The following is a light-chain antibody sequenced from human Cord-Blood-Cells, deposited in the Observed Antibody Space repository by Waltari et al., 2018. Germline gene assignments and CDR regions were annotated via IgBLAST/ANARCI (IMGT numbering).Light chain of an antibody. V-gene: IGKV3-15*01. Sequence: MTQSPSSLSASVGDRATLSCRASQSVSSNLAWYQQKPGQAPRLLIYGASTRATGIPARFSGSGSGTEFTLTISSLQSEDFAVYYCQQYNNWPPASFGQGTKLEIK. J-gene: IGKJ2*03. CDR1: QSVSSN. CDR2: GAS. CDR3: QQYNNWPPAS.